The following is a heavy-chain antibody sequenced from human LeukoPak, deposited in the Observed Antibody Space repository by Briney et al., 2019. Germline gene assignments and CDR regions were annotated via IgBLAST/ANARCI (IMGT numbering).Heavy chain of an antibody. D-gene: IGHD6-6*01. CDR1: GFTFSSYS. J-gene: IGHJ5*02. V-gene: IGHV3-48*04. CDR3: ARAGSSSVVLKVDWFDP. Sequence: PGGSLRLSCAASGFTFSSYSMNWVRQAPGKGLEWVSYISSSSSTIYYADSVKGRFTISRDNAKNSLYLQMNSLRAEDTAVYYCARAGSSSVVLKVDWFDPWGQGTLVTVSS. CDR2: ISSSSSTI.